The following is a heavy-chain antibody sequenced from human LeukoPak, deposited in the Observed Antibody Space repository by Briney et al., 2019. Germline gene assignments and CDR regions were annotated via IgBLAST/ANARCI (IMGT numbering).Heavy chain of an antibody. CDR1: GGSISNYY. Sequence: SETLSLTCTVSGGSISNYYWSWIRQPPGRGLEWIGYIYYSGSNPSLKSRVTISMDTSKNQLSLKLSSVTAADTAVYYCASHSNGVNGDFDYWGQGTLVTVSS. D-gene: IGHD4-23*01. CDR3: ASHSNGVNGDFDY. CDR2: IYYSG. J-gene: IGHJ4*02. V-gene: IGHV4-59*08.